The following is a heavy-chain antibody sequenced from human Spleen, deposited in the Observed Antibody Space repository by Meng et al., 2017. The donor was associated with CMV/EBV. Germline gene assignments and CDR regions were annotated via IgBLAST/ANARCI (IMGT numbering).Heavy chain of an antibody. J-gene: IGHJ4*02. CDR3: ARTNTLYYDILTGYLRGGYFDY. CDR1: GYY. Sequence: GYYWSWIRQPPGTGLEWIGDIHHSGSTNSTPSLKSRFTISVDTSKNQFSLKLSSVTAADTAVYYCARTNTLYYDILTGYLRGGYFDYWGQGTLVTVSS. V-gene: IGHV4-34*01. D-gene: IGHD3-9*01. CDR2: IHHSGST.